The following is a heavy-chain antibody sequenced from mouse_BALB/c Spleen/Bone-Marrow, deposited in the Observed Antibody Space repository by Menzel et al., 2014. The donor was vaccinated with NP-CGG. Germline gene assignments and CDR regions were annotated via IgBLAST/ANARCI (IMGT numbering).Heavy chain of an antibody. Sequence: VQLQQSGPGLVQPSQSLSNTCTVSGFSLTSFGIHWVRQSPGKGLEWLGVIWSGGSTDYNAAFISRLSISKDNSKSQVFFKMNSLQANDTAIYYCTRNWDDYAMDYWGQGTSVTVSS. CDR3: TRNWDDYAMDY. D-gene: IGHD4-1*01. J-gene: IGHJ4*01. V-gene: IGHV2-2*02. CDR2: IWSGGST. CDR1: GFSLTSFG.